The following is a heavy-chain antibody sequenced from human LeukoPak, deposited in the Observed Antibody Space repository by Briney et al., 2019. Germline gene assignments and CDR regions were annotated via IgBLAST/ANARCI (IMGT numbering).Heavy chain of an antibody. J-gene: IGHJ5*02. D-gene: IGHD6-13*01. CDR1: GGSFSGYY. V-gene: IGHV4-34*01. CDR2: INHSGST. CDR3: ARKGGGQLVNTRRWFDP. Sequence: SETLSLTCAVYGGSFSGYYWSWIRQPPGKSLEWIGEINHSGSTNYNPSLKSRVNISVDTSKNQLSLRLSSVTAADTAVYYCARKGGGQLVNTRRWFDPWGQGTLVTVSS.